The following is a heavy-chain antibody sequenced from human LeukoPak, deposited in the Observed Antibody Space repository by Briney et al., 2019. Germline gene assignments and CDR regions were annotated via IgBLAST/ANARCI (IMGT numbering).Heavy chain of an antibody. CDR3: ARVGSSGWRGYFDY. D-gene: IGHD6-19*01. Sequence: ASVTVSCKASGYTFTGYYMHWVLQAPGQGLEWMGRINPNSGGTNYAQKFQGRVTMTRDTSISTAYMELSRLRSDDTAVYYCARVGSSGWRGYFDYWGQGTLVTVSS. V-gene: IGHV1-2*06. J-gene: IGHJ4*02. CDR2: INPNSGGT. CDR1: GYTFTGYY.